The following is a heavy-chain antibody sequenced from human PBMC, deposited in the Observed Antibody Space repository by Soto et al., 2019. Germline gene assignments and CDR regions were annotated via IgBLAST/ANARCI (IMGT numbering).Heavy chain of an antibody. CDR2: INPNSGGT. D-gene: IGHD6-19*01. CDR1: GYTFTGYY. CDR3: ARGSYSSGWFPYYYGMDV. V-gene: IGHV1-2*04. Sequence: ASVKVSFKASGYTFTGYYMHWVRQAPGQGLEWMGWINPNSGGTNYAQKFQGWVTMTRDTSISTAYMELSRLRSDDTAVYYCARGSYSSGWFPYYYGMDVWGQGTTVTVSS. J-gene: IGHJ6*02.